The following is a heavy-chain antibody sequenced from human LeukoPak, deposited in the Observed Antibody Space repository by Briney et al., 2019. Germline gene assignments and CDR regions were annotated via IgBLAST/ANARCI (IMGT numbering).Heavy chain of an antibody. J-gene: IGHJ4*01. CDR3: ARDTRWGGEDFGF. Sequence: GGSVPLFCAASGFTFRSYSLNWVRQAPGKGLEWVANIKQDGSEKYYVDSVKGRFTISRDNAKNSAYLQMNSLRAEDTAVYYCARDTRWGGEDFGFWGPGNLCSVSS. CDR2: IKQDGSEK. CDR1: GFTFRSYS. D-gene: IGHD2-2*01. V-gene: IGHV3-7*01.